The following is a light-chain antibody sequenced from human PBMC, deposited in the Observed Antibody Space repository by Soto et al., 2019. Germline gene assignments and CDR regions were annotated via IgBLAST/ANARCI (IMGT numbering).Light chain of an antibody. CDR2: DAS. CDR3: HQRSNWPPS. Sequence: EFVLTQSPATLSLSPGERATLSCRASQSVSSLLAWYQQKPAQAPRLLIYDASNRATGIPARFSGSGSGTDFTLTISSLEPEDFAVYYCHQRSNWPPSFGPGTTVEIK. CDR1: QSVSSL. J-gene: IGKJ3*01. V-gene: IGKV3-11*01.